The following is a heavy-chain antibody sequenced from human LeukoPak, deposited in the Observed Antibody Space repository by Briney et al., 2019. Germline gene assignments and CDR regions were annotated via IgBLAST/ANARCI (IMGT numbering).Heavy chain of an antibody. CDR1: GFTFSGYE. Sequence: PGGSLRLSCAASGFTFSGYEMHWVRQAPGKGLEWVSYISSSGSTIYYADSVKGRFTISRDNAKNSLYLQMNSLRAEDTAVYYCARDYKLLSSYYYYYYMDVWGKGTTVTVSS. J-gene: IGHJ6*03. CDR3: ARDYKLLSSYYYYYYMDV. V-gene: IGHV3-48*03. D-gene: IGHD3-10*01. CDR2: ISSSGSTI.